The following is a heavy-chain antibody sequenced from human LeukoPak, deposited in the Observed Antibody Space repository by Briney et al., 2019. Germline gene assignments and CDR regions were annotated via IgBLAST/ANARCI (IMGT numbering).Heavy chain of an antibody. CDR3: ARASYQELDDY. CDR2: INPNSGGT. V-gene: IGHV1-2*02. CDR1: GGTFSSYA. D-gene: IGHD3-10*01. Sequence: ASVKVSCKASGGTFSSYAISWVRQAPGQGLEWMGWINPNSGGTNYAQKFQGRVTMTRDTSISTAYMELSRLRSDDTAVYYCARASYQELDDYWGQGTLVTVSS. J-gene: IGHJ4*02.